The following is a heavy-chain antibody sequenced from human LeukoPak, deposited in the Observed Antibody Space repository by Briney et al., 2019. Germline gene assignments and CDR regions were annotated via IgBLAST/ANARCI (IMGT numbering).Heavy chain of an antibody. CDR3: ARDGILYSYDSSGYYYRD. CDR1: GYTFTSYY. Sequence: ASVKVSCKASGYTFTSYYMHWVRQAPGQGLEWMGIINPSGVSTSYAQKFQGRVTMTRDTSTSTVYMELSSLRYEDTAVYYCARDGILYSYDSSGYYYRDWGQGTLDTVSS. V-gene: IGHV1-46*01. J-gene: IGHJ4*02. D-gene: IGHD3-22*01. CDR2: INPSGVST.